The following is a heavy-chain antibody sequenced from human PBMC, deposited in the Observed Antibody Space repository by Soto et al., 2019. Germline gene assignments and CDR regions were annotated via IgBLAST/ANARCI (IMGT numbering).Heavy chain of an antibody. CDR3: AKDNRAAVAGSLWD. CDR2: ISGSGGST. D-gene: IGHD6-19*01. CDR1: GFTFSSYA. V-gene: IGHV3-23*01. Sequence: PGGSLRLSCAASGFTFSSYAMSWVRQAPGKGLEWVSAISGSGGSTYYADSVKGRFTISRDNSKNTLYLQMNSLRAEDTAVYYCAKDNRAAVAGSLWDWGQGTLVTVSS. J-gene: IGHJ4*02.